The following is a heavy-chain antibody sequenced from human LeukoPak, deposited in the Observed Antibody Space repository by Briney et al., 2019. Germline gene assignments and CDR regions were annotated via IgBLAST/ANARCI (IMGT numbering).Heavy chain of an antibody. D-gene: IGHD6-19*01. J-gene: IGHJ5*02. CDR3: TTSGSGYWFDP. Sequence: GGSLRLSCAASGFTFSSYSMNWVRQAPGKGLEWVGRIKRKTDGGTTDYAAPVKGRFTISRDDSKNTLYLQMNSLKTEDTAVYYCTTSGSGYWFDPWGQGTLVTVSS. CDR2: IKRKTDGGTT. CDR1: GFTFSSYS. V-gene: IGHV3-15*01.